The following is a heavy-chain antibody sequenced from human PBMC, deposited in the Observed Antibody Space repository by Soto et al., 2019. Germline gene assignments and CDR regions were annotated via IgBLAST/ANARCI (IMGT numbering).Heavy chain of an antibody. CDR3: DSYVRGPTLYFES. D-gene: IGHD3-10*02. V-gene: IGHV3-23*01. J-gene: IGHJ4*02. CDR2: ISDTGDDT. CDR1: GFSFRTYA. Sequence: RGSLRLSCAASGFSFRTYAMSWVRQAPGQGLEWVSVISDTGDDTYYADSVKGRFTISRDSSRNTLYLRMNSLRAEDTAVYYCDSYVRGPTLYFESWGQGKMVNVSX.